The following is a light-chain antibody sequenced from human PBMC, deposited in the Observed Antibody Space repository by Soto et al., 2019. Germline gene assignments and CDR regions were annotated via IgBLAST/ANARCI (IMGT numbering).Light chain of an antibody. J-gene: IGKJ1*01. V-gene: IGKV1-5*01. CDR3: HQYYSYWT. CDR1: QTISNW. CDR2: DAS. Sequence: DIQMTQSPSTLSASVGDRVTITCRASQTISNWLAWYQQKPGKAPKLLIYDASSLEGGVPSRFSGSGSGTEFTLTRSSLQPDDFATYYCHQYYSYWTFGQGTKVEIK.